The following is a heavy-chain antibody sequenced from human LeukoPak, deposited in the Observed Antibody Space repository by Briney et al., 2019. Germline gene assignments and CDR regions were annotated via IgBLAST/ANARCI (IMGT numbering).Heavy chain of an antibody. CDR1: GFTFNSHA. Sequence: GGSLRLSCAVSGFTFNSHAMCWVRQAPGKGLEWVSVIYSGGSTYYADSVKGRFTISRDNSKNRLYLQMNSLRAEDTAVYYCAKDAMYCSSINCHFHYWGQGTLVTVSS. V-gene: IGHV3-23*03. CDR2: IYSGGST. D-gene: IGHD2-2*01. CDR3: AKDAMYCSSINCHFHY. J-gene: IGHJ4*02.